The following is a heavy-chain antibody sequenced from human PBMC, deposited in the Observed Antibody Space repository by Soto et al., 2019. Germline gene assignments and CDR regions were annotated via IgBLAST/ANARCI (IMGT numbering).Heavy chain of an antibody. Sequence: EVQLVESGGGLAQPGGPLRPPCGPSGFTLRGQAMDWVAQPPGRGREYVSGISSNGGSTYYANSVQGRFTISRDNSKNTVYLQMGSLRPEDMAVYYCARRARPDFYYMDVWGKGTTVTVSS. CDR2: ISSNGGST. CDR3: ARRARPDFYYMDV. J-gene: IGHJ6*03. D-gene: IGHD6-6*01. V-gene: IGHV3-64*01. CDR1: GFTLRGQA.